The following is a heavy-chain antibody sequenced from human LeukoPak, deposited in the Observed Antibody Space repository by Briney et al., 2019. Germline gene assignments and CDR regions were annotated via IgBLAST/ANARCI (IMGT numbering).Heavy chain of an antibody. Sequence: SETLSLTCTVSGGSISSSGYYWGWIRQPPGKGLEWIGNIHYSGSTYYNPSLKSRVTISVDTSKNQFSLKLSSVTAADTAVYYCARGHSSSWYGVDYWGQGTLVTVSS. CDR2: IHYSGST. CDR3: ARGHSSSWYGVDY. CDR1: GGSISSSGYY. J-gene: IGHJ4*02. V-gene: IGHV4-39*01. D-gene: IGHD6-13*01.